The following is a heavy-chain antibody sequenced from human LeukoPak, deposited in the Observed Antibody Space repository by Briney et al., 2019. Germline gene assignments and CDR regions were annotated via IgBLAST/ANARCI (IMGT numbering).Heavy chain of an antibody. D-gene: IGHD2-2*01. CDR2: IYTSGST. J-gene: IGHJ6*03. Sequence: PSETLSLTCTVSGGSISSGSYYWSWIRQPAGKGLEWIGRIYTSGSTNYNPSLKSRVTISVDTSKNQFSLKLSSVTAADTAVYYCARAGYCSSTSCLIRGYYYYMDVWGKGTTVTVSS. CDR3: ARAGYCSSTSCLIRGYYYYMDV. V-gene: IGHV4-61*02. CDR1: GGSISSGSYY.